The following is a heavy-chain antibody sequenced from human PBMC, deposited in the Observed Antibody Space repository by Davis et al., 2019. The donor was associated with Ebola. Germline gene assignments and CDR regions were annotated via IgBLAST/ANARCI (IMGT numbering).Heavy chain of an antibody. V-gene: IGHV4-39*01. CDR1: GFIFSSYV. Sequence: GSLRLSCAASGFIFSSYVMSWVRQAPGKGLEWIGSIYYSGSTYQNPSLKSRVTIFEDTSKNQFSLKLSSVTAADTAVYYCARNSITKFNWLDPWGQGALVTVSS. D-gene: IGHD1-14*01. CDR3: ARNSITKFNWLDP. J-gene: IGHJ5*02. CDR2: IYYSGST.